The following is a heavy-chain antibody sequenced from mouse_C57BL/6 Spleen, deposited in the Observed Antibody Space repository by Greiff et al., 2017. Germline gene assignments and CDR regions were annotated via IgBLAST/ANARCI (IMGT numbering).Heavy chain of an antibody. CDR1: GYTFTSYW. J-gene: IGHJ2*01. V-gene: IGHV1-64*01. D-gene: IGHD2-4*01. CDR3: ARWGITTEYYFDY. Sequence: QVQLQQPGAELVKPGASVKLSCKASGYTFTSYWMHWVKQRPGQGLEWIGMIHPNSGSTNYNEKFKSKATLTVDKSSSTAYMQLSSLTSEDSAVYYGARWGITTEYYFDYWGQGTTLTVSS. CDR2: IHPNSGST.